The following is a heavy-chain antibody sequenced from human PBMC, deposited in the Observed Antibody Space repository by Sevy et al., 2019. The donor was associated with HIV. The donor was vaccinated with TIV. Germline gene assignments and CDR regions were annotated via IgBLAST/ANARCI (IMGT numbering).Heavy chain of an antibody. V-gene: IGHV3-7*03. CDR3: SKDVY. Sequence: GSLRLSCAASGFTFSTHWMSWVRQAPGKGLEWVANIKEDGSEKYYVDSVKGRFTISRDNAKNSLFLKMNSLRAEDTAVYYCSKDVYWGQGTLVTVSS. J-gene: IGHJ4*02. CDR1: GFTFSTHW. CDR2: IKEDGSEK.